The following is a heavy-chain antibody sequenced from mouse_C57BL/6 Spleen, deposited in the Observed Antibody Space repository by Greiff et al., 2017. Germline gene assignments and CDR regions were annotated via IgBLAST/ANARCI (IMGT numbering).Heavy chain of an antibody. CDR2: ISSGSSTI. V-gene: IGHV5-17*01. D-gene: IGHD4-1*01. J-gene: IGHJ1*03. CDR3: ARVELEHFDV. Sequence: EVHLVASGGGLVKPGGSLKLSCAASGFTFSDYGMHWVRQAPEKGLEWVAYISSGSSTIYYADTVKGRFTISRDNAKNTLFLQMTSLRSEDTAMYYCARVELEHFDVWGTGTTVTVSS. CDR1: GFTFSDYG.